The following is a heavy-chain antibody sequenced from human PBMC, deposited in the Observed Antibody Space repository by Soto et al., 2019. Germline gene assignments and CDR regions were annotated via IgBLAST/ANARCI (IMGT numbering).Heavy chain of an antibody. CDR2: ISGSGGST. CDR3: AKDLKWELQPY. CDR1: GFTFSSYA. V-gene: IGHV3-23*01. J-gene: IGHJ4*02. D-gene: IGHD1-26*01. Sequence: AGSLRLSCAASGFTFSSYAMSWVRQAPGKGLEWVSAISGSGGSTYYADSVKGRFTISRDNSKNTLYLQMNSLRAEDTAVYYCAKDLKWELQPYWGQGTLVTVSS.